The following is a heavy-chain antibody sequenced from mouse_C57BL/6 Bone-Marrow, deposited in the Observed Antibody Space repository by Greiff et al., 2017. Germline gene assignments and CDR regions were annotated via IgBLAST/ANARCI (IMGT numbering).Heavy chain of an antibody. D-gene: IGHD2-3*01. CDR3: ARYTDGYYGYAMDY. CDR1: GYTFTDYY. Sequence: VQLQQSGPELVKPGASVKISCKASGYTFTDYYMNWVQQSHGKSLEWIGDINPNNGGTSYNQKFKGKATLTVDKSASTSYMERRSLTSEDSAVYYWARYTDGYYGYAMDYWGQGTSVTVSS. V-gene: IGHV1-26*01. J-gene: IGHJ4*01. CDR2: INPNNGGT.